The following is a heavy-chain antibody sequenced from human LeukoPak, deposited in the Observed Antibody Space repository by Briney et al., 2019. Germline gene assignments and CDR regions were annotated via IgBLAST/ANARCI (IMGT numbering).Heavy chain of an antibody. Sequence: PSETLSLTCTVSGGSISIYYGSWIRQPAGKGLEWIGRIYTSGSTNYNPSLKSRVTMSVDTSKNQFSLKLSSVTAADTAVYYYAREVYYYGSGSYFNYWGQGTLVTVSS. CDR1: GGSISIYY. CDR3: AREVYYYGSGSYFNY. CDR2: IYTSGST. D-gene: IGHD3-10*01. J-gene: IGHJ4*02. V-gene: IGHV4-4*07.